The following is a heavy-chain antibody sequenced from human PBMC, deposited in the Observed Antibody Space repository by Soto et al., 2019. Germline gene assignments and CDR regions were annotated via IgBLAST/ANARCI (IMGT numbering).Heavy chain of an antibody. CDR1: GGYISGSGW. CDR2: IYYSGST. CDR3: ARYTTVTTWGMDV. J-gene: IGHJ6*02. D-gene: IGHD4-4*01. Sequence: PSVTLCLTCTVAGGYISGSGWWSWVRQPPGKGLEWIGYIYYSGSTNYNPSLKSRVTISVDTSKNQFSLKLSSVTAADTAVYYCARYTTVTTWGMDVWGQGTTVTVSS. V-gene: IGHV4-61*01.